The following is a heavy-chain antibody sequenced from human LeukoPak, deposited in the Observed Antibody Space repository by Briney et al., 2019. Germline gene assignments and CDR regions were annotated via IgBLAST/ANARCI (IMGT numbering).Heavy chain of an antibody. Sequence: PGGSLRLSCAASGFTFSTYAMSWVRQAPGKGLECVSGISDSGGITYYADSVKGRFTISRDNSKNTLYLQMNSLRAEDTAVYFCAKRHPSVTTFDYWGQGTLVTVSS. J-gene: IGHJ4*02. CDR2: ISDSGGIT. CDR1: GFTFSTYA. V-gene: IGHV3-23*01. CDR3: AKRHPSVTTFDY. D-gene: IGHD4-17*01.